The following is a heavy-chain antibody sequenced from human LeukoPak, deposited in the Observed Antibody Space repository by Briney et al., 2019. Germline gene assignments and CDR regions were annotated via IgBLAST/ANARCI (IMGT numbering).Heavy chain of an antibody. J-gene: IGHJ4*02. CDR1: GFTFSTYG. D-gene: IGHD6-13*01. V-gene: IGHV3-23*01. CDR2: ISGSGGTT. CDR3: ARRGLDSSSWYADY. Sequence: GGSLRLSCAASGFTFSTYGMSWVRQAPGTGLEWVSAISGSGGTTLYADSVKGRFTISRDNSKNTLYLQVNSLRAEDTAVYYCARRGLDSSSWYADYWGQGTLVTVSS.